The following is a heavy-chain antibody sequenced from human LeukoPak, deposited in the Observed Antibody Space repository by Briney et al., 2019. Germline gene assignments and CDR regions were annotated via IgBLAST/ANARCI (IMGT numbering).Heavy chain of an antibody. CDR1: GYTFTDYY. Sequence: ASVKVSCKASGYTFTDYYIHWVRQAPGQGLEWMGWVNPNSGDTNHAHKFQGRVTMASDTSISTAYMDLNRVRSDDTAVYYCALLFSSTWYRFDSWDQGTLVTVSS. CDR2: VNPNSGDT. J-gene: IGHJ4*02. D-gene: IGHD6-13*01. CDR3: ALLFSSTWYRFDS. V-gene: IGHV1-2*02.